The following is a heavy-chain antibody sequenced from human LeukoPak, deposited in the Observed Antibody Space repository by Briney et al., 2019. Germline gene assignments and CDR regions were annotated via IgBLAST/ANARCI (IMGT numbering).Heavy chain of an antibody. V-gene: IGHV3-7*03. J-gene: IGHJ4*02. Sequence: GGSLRLSCAASGFTFSSYWMSWVRQAPGKGLEWVANIKQDGSEKYYVDSVKGRFTISRDNAKNSLYLQMNSLRAEDTAVYYCAKDTSVVPAASDYWGQGTLVTVSS. CDR2: IKQDGSEK. D-gene: IGHD2-2*01. CDR3: AKDTSVVPAASDY. CDR1: GFTFSSYW.